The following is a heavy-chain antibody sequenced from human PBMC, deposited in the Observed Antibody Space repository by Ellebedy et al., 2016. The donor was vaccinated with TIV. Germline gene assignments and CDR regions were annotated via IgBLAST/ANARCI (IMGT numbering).Heavy chain of an antibody. CDR2: IYYSGSA. D-gene: IGHD6-19*01. V-gene: IGHV4-39*02. J-gene: IGHJ4*02. Sequence: SETLSLXCTVSGGSIDRTTYYWGWIRQPPGKGLEWIGSIYYSGSAYYNPSLKSRVTIFVNTSKNQFSLRLSSVTAADTAVYYCAREVGDLAVAGTQTFDYWGQGTLVTVSS. CDR3: AREVGDLAVAGTQTFDY. CDR1: GGSIDRTTYY.